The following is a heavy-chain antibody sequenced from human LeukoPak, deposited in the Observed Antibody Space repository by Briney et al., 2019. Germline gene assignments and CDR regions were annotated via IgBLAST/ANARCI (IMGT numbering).Heavy chain of an antibody. D-gene: IGHD2-15*01. J-gene: IGHJ5*02. Sequence: GGSLRLSCAASGFTFSDYYMSWIRQAPGKGLEWVSYISSSGSTIYYADSVKGRFTISRDNAKNSLYQQMNSLRAEDTAVYYCARDTVVAATRLYKWFDPWGQGTLVTVSS. CDR3: ARDTVVAATRLYKWFDP. V-gene: IGHV3-11*04. CDR2: ISSSGSTI. CDR1: GFTFSDYY.